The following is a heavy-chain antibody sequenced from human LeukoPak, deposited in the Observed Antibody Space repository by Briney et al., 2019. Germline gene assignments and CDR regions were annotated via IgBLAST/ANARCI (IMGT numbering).Heavy chain of an antibody. Sequence: SETQSLTCSVSGDSIRSFYWSWIRQPPGKGLEWIGYIFHSGDTNYNPSLKSRVTMSVDTSKNQFSLNLSSVTAADTAIYYCARHRGVSYYDAFGIWGQGTVVTVSS. CDR1: GDSIRSFY. D-gene: IGHD1-26*01. CDR3: ARHRGVSYYDAFGI. CDR2: IFHSGDT. V-gene: IGHV4-59*08. J-gene: IGHJ3*02.